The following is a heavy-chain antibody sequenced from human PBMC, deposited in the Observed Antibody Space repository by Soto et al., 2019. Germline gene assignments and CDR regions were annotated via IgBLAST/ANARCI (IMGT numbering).Heavy chain of an antibody. CDR1: GGTFSSYT. J-gene: IGHJ6*02. Sequence: QVQLVQSGAEVKKPGSSVKVSCKASGGTFSSYTISWVRQAPGQGLEWMGRIIPILGIANYAQKFQGRVTITADKSTSTAYMELSSLRSEDTAVYYCARDRKYCSSTRCHGMDVWGQGTTVTVSS. V-gene: IGHV1-69*08. D-gene: IGHD2-2*01. CDR3: ARDRKYCSSTRCHGMDV. CDR2: IIPILGIA.